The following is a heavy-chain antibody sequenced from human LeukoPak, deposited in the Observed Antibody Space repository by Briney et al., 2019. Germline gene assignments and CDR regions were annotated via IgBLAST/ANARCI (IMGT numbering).Heavy chain of an antibody. V-gene: IGHV3-23*01. CDR1: GFTFSSYA. CDR2: IGYSGGDI. CDR3: AKYAPPTTVVTRFFDY. J-gene: IGHJ4*02. D-gene: IGHD4-23*01. Sequence: GGSLRLSCAASGFTFSSYAMTWVRQAPGKGLEWVSVIGYSGGDIQYADSVKGRFTVSRDNSKNTLYLQMNSLRVEDTAVYYCAKYAPPTTVVTRFFDYWGQGTLVTVSS.